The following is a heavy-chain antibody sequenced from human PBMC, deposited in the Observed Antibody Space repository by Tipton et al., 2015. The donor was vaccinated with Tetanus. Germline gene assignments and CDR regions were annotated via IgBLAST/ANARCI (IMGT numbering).Heavy chain of an antibody. CDR3: ARRSLTNYGLDV. D-gene: IGHD1-1*01. Sequence: SLRLSCAASGFTFSTYWMSWIRQAPGKGLEYVANIKRDGSQKFYADSVKGRFTISRDNAKNSLYLQIDSLRAEDTAVYFCARRSLTNYGLDVWGQGTPVTVSS. V-gene: IGHV3-7*01. CDR2: IKRDGSQK. CDR1: GFTFSTYW. J-gene: IGHJ6*02.